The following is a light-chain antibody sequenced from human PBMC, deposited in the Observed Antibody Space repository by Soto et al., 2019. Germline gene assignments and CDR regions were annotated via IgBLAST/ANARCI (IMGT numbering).Light chain of an antibody. Sequence: DIQMTQSPSSLSASVGDRVTITCRASQGITNYLAWYQQKAGKVPKLLIYAASTLQSGVPSRFSGRGSGTDFTLTISRLQPEDVATYYCQKYNSAPWTFGQGTKVEVK. CDR1: QGITNY. CDR2: AAS. J-gene: IGKJ1*01. V-gene: IGKV1-27*01. CDR3: QKYNSAPWT.